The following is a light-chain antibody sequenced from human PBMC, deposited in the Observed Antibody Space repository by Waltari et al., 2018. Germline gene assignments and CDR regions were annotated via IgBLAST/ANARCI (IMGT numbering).Light chain of an antibody. Sequence: EIVLTQSPGTLSLSPGERAIVSCRASQSVGRTLAWYQQKPGQAPRLLIYGASNRATGIPDRFIGVGSGTEFSLTISGLEPEDSAVYYCQHYLRLPVAFGQGTKVEIK. J-gene: IGKJ1*01. CDR1: QSVGRT. CDR3: QHYLRLPVA. CDR2: GAS. V-gene: IGKV3-20*01.